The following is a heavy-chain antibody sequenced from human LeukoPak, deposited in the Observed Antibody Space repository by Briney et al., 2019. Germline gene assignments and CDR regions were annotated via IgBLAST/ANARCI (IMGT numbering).Heavy chain of an antibody. Sequence: SETLSLTCAVYGGSFSGYYWSWIRQPPGKGLEWIGEINHSGSTNYNPSLKSRVTISVDTSKNQFSLKLSSVTAADTAVYYCARVSYSRSYDYWYFDLWGRGTLVTVSS. D-gene: IGHD6-13*01. CDR2: INHSGST. V-gene: IGHV4-34*01. CDR1: GGSFSGYY. CDR3: ARVSYSRSYDYWYFDL. J-gene: IGHJ2*01.